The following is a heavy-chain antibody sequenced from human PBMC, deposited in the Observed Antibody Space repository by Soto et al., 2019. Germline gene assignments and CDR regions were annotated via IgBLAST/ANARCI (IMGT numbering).Heavy chain of an antibody. CDR1: GGTFSSYA. J-gene: IGHJ6*02. V-gene: IGHV1-69*13. Sequence: SVKVSCKAPGGTFSSYAISWVRQAPGQGLEWMGGIIPIFGTANYAQKFQGRVTITADESTGTAYMELSSLRSEDTAVYYCAAASPGGSSQGGMDVWGQGTTVTVSS. CDR2: IIPIFGTA. CDR3: AAASPGGSSQGGMDV. D-gene: IGHD6-13*01.